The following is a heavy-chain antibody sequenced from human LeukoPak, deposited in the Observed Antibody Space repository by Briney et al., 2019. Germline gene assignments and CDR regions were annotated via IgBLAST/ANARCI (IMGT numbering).Heavy chain of an antibody. V-gene: IGHV4-38-2*02. CDR1: GYSISSGYY. D-gene: IGHD6-6*01. Sequence: SETLSLTCTVSGYSISSGYYWGWIRQPPGKGLEWIGSIYHSGSTYYNPSLKSRVTISVDTSKNQFSLKLSSVTAADTAVYYCARDSWSSSSHWFDPWGREPWTPSPQ. CDR3: ARDSWSSSSHWFDP. J-gene: IGHJ5*02. CDR2: IYHSGST.